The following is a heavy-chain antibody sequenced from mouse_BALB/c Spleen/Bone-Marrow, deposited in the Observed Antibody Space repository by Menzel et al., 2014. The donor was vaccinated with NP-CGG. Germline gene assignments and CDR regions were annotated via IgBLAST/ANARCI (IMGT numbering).Heavy chain of an antibody. CDR1: GYTFTGYW. V-gene: IGHV1S41*01. CDR2: IAPGSGST. CDR3: ARGYGNSAWFAY. Sequence: DLVKPGASVKLSCKASGYTFTGYWINWIKQRPGQGLEWIGRIAPGSGSTYYSEMFKGKATLTVDTSSSTAYIQLSSLSSEDSAVYFCARGYGNSAWFAYWGQGTLVTVSA. J-gene: IGHJ3*01. D-gene: IGHD2-10*02.